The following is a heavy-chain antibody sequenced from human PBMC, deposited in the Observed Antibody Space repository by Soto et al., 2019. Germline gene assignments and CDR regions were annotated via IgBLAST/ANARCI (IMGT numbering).Heavy chain of an antibody. Sequence: QVQLVQSGAEVKKPGASVKVSCKASGYTFTGYYMHWVRQAPGQGLEWMGWINPNSGGTNYAQKFQGWVTMTRDTSISKDYMELSRLRSDDTAVYYCARTRARICSGGSCYDTGPTHYYYYGMDVWGQGTTVTVSS. CDR2: INPNSGGT. J-gene: IGHJ6*02. CDR1: GYTFTGYY. V-gene: IGHV1-2*04. D-gene: IGHD2-15*01. CDR3: ARTRARICSGGSCYDTGPTHYYYYGMDV.